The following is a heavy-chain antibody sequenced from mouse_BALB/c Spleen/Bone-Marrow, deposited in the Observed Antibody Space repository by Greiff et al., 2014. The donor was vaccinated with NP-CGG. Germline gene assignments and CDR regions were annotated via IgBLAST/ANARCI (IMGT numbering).Heavy chain of an antibody. Sequence: EVKLVESGGGLVQPGGSLRLSCATSGFTFTDYYMSWVRQPPGKALEWLGFIRNKPNGYTTEYSASVKGRFTISRDNSQCILYLQMNTLRVEDSATYYCTRDMGLLRFDYWGQGTTLTVSS. CDR3: TRDMGLLRFDY. CDR2: IRNKPNGYTT. J-gene: IGHJ2*01. V-gene: IGHV7-3*02. D-gene: IGHD1-1*01. CDR1: GFTFTDYY.